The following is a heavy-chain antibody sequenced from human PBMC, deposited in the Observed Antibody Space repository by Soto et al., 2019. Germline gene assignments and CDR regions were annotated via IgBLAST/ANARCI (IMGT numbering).Heavy chain of an antibody. V-gene: IGHV1-2*04. CDR1: GYTFTGYY. CDR3: ARDGYSSSWGSFDY. D-gene: IGHD6-13*01. Sequence: QVQLVQSGAEVKKPGASVKVSCKASGYTFTGYYMHWVRQAPGQGIEWMGWINPNSGGTNYAQKFQGWVTMTRDTSISTAYMELSRLRSYDTAVYYCARDGYSSSWGSFDYWGQGTLVTVSS. CDR2: INPNSGGT. J-gene: IGHJ4*02.